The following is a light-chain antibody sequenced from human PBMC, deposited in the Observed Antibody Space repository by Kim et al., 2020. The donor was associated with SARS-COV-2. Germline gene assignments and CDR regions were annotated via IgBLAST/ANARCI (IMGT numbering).Light chain of an antibody. V-gene: IGKV1-6*01. CDR1: QAIRNE. CDR2: AAS. J-gene: IGKJ1*01. Sequence: AYTGDVVNGTCGASQAIRNELGWYQQKPGKAPKVMIYAASTLQSGVSSIFSGSGSGTDFTLNISSLQPEDFATYYCLQDSRYPRTFGQGTKVEIK. CDR3: LQDSRYPRT.